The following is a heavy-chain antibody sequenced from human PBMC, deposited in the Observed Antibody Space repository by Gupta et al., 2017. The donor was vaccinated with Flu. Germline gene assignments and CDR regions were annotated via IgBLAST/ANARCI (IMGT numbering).Heavy chain of an antibody. D-gene: IGHD4-4*01. Sequence: EVQLVESGGGLVQPGGSLELSCAASGFTFINDEFNWVRQAPGKGLEWLSYINSPGTTIYYADSVKGRFTISRDNAKNSLSLQMNSLRAEDTAVYYCARDRSLYSTGIDYWGQGTLVTVSS. CDR2: INSPGTTI. CDR1: GFTFINDE. CDR3: ARDRSLYSTGIDY. V-gene: IGHV3-48*03. J-gene: IGHJ4*02.